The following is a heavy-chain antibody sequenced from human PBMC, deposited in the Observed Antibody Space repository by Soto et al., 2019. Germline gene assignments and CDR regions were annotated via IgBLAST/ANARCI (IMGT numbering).Heavy chain of an antibody. V-gene: IGHV4-30-4*01. CDR2: IYNSGST. Sequence: QVQLQESGPGLVEPSQTLSLTCTVSGGSISSGDYYWSWIRQPPGKGLEWIGHIYNSGSTYSNRSLKSRVTISVGTSKNQFSLKLSSVTAADTAVYYCARGPSADKVDYWGQGTLVTVSS. D-gene: IGHD3-3*01. CDR1: GGSISSGDYY. J-gene: IGHJ4*02. CDR3: ARGPSADKVDY.